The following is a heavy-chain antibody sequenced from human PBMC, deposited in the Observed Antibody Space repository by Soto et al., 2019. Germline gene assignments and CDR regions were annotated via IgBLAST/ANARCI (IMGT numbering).Heavy chain of an antibody. Sequence: GGSLRLSCAASGFTFSSYGMHWVRQAPGKGLEWVAVISYDGSNKYYADSVKGRFTISRDNSKNTLYPQMNSLRAEDTAVYYCAPHDYGGNSIGYWGQGTLVTVSS. CDR2: ISYDGSNK. J-gene: IGHJ4*02. CDR3: APHDYGGNSIGY. D-gene: IGHD4-17*01. CDR1: GFTFSSYG. V-gene: IGHV3-30*03.